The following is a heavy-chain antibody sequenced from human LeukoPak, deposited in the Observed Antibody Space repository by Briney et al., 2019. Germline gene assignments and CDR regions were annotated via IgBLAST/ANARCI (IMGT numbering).Heavy chain of an antibody. CDR1: GYTFTSYD. D-gene: IGHD3-10*01. CDR3: ARSGVGSGSYFYYYYGMDV. CDR2: MNPNSGNT. V-gene: IGHV1-8*01. Sequence: GASVKVSCKASGYTFTSYDINWVRQATGQGLEWMGWMNPNSGNTGYAQKFQGRVTMTRNTSISTAYMELSSLRSEDTAVYYCARSGVGSGSYFYYYYGMDVWGQGTTVTVSS. J-gene: IGHJ6*02.